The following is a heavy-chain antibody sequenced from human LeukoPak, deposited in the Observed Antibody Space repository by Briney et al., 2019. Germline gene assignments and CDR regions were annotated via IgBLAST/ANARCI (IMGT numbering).Heavy chain of an antibody. J-gene: IGHJ4*02. Sequence: GGSLTLSCLASGFTLSSYGIHWVRPPAGKRREWVAVISYVGSNKYYADSLNGPFTIPRDNYENKLYLQMNSLRAEDTAVYFCARDRYGYGYQILRWWGQGTLVTVS. D-gene: IGHD5-18*01. CDR3: ARDRYGYGYQILRW. CDR1: GFTLSSYG. V-gene: IGHV3-30*03. CDR2: ISYVGSNK.